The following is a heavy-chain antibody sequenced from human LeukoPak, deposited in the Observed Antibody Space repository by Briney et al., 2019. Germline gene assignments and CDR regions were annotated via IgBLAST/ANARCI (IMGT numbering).Heavy chain of an antibody. CDR1: GYTYTKSC. CDR2: IHPPDSET. J-gene: IGHJ5*02. D-gene: IGHD2-2*01. V-gene: IGHV5-51*01. Sequence: GEALKISSNGSGYTYTKSCIAWVRQMPGKGLELMGIIHPPDSETTYSPSFEGQLTISVDKSTNTTYLQWSSLMASDTATSYLARQGCTTTNCHTLDHRGQGTLVTVSS. CDR3: ARQGCTTTNCHTLDH.